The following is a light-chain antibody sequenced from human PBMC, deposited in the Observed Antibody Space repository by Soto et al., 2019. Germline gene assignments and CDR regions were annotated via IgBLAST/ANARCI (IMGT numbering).Light chain of an antibody. CDR3: QQDTIYSWT. J-gene: IGKJ1*01. Sequence: EIKMTQSPSTLSAKVGDRVAITCRASQSISTYLAWYQQKPGKAPKLLIYKASSLESGVPSRFSGSGSGTEFTLTISSLQPNDFATYYCQQDTIYSWTIGQGSKVDI. CDR1: QSISTY. V-gene: IGKV1-5*03. CDR2: KAS.